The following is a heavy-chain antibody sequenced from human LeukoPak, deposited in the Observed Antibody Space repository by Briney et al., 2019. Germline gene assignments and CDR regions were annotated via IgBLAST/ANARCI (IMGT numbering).Heavy chain of an antibody. CDR1: GYTFTSYD. J-gene: IGHJ5*02. CDR3: ARGRKAWIVGGSWFDP. CDR2: MNPNSGST. V-gene: IGHV1-8*01. Sequence: ASVKVSCKASGYTFTSYDINWMRQATGQGLEWMGCMNPNSGSTGYAQKFQGRVTMTRNTSISTAYMELSSLRSEDTAVYYCARGRKAWIVGGSWFDPWGQGTLVTVSS. D-gene: IGHD3-22*01.